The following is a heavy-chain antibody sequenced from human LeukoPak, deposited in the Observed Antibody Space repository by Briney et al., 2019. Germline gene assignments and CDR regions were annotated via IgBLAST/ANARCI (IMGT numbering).Heavy chain of an antibody. CDR2: INSDGSST. J-gene: IGHJ4*02. Sequence: PGGSLRLSCAASGFTFSSYWMHWVRQAPGKGLVWVSRINSDGSSTSYADSVKGRFTISRDNAKNTLYLQMNSLRAEDTAVYYCARAGGDWRFDYWGQGTLVTVSS. V-gene: IGHV3-74*01. CDR1: GFTFSSYW. CDR3: ARAGGDWRFDY. D-gene: IGHD2-21*02.